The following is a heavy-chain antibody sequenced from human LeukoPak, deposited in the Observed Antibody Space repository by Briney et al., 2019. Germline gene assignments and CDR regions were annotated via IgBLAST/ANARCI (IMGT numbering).Heavy chain of an antibody. Sequence: SETLSLTCTVSGGSISSYYWSWIRQPPGKGLEWIGYIYYSGSTNYNPSLKSRVTISVDTSKNQFSLKLSSVTAADTAVYYCARDLSGSYYGGFDPWGQGTLVTVSS. CDR1: GGSISSYY. CDR2: IYYSGST. V-gene: IGHV4-59*01. J-gene: IGHJ5*02. D-gene: IGHD1-26*01. CDR3: ARDLSGSYYGGFDP.